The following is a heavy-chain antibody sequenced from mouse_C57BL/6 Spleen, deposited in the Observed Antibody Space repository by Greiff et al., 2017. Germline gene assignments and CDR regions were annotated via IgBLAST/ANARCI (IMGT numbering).Heavy chain of an antibody. CDR1: GFSLSTCGMG. V-gene: IGHV8-8*01. D-gene: IGHD1-1*01. CDR3: ARIAPGATDGDFDV. Sequence: QVQLKESGPGILQPSQTLSLTCSFSGFSLSTCGMGVGWIRQPAGKGLELLAHIWCDDDKYYNPALKSRLTISKDTSKNQVFLKIDHVDTADTDTYYCARIAPGATDGDFDVWGTGTTVTVSS. CDR2: IWCDDDK. J-gene: IGHJ1*03.